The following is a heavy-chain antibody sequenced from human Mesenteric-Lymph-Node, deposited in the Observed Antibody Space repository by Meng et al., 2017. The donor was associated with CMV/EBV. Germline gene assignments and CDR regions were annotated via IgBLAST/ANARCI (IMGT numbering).Heavy chain of an antibody. V-gene: IGHV3-74*01. D-gene: IGHD3-22*01. CDR1: GFTFSNYW. J-gene: IGHJ6*02. CDR3: ARDKRVRYYYDSSGYSYGVYYGMDV. Sequence: GESLKISCAASGFTFSNYWMHWVRQAPGKGLVWVSRINSDGSSTSYADSVKGRFTISRDNAKNTLYLQMNSLRAEDTAVYYCARDKRVRYYYDSSGYSYGVYYGMDVWGQGTTVTVSS. CDR2: INSDGSST.